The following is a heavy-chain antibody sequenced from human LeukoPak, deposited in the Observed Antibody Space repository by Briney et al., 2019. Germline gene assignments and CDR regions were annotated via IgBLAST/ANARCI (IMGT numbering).Heavy chain of an antibody. V-gene: IGHV4-61*02. CDR1: GGSISSGTYY. D-gene: IGHD1-26*01. J-gene: IGHJ4*02. CDR2: IYTSEST. CDR3: ARMGVKLGPFDY. Sequence: SETLSLTCTVSGGSISSGTYYWSWIRQPAGKGLEWIGRIYTSESTNYNPSLKSRVTISVDTSKNQFSLKLRSVTAADTAVYYCARMGVKLGPFDYWGQGTLVTVSS.